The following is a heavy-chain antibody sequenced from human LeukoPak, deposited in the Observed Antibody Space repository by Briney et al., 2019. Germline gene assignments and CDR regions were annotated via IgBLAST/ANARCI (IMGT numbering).Heavy chain of an antibody. CDR1: GDSVSSNSAA. CDR3: AREGDTMASGRRDWFDP. D-gene: IGHD3-10*01. V-gene: IGHV6-1*01. Sequence: SQTLSLTCAISGDSVSSNSAAWIWIRESPSRGLEWLGRTYYRSKWYNDYAVSVKSRITINPDTSKNQFSLQLNSVTPEDTAVYYCAREGDTMASGRRDWFDPWGQGTLVTVSS. J-gene: IGHJ5*02. CDR2: TYYRSKWYN.